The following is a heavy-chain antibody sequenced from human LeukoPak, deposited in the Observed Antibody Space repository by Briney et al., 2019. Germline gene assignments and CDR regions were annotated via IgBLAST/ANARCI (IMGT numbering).Heavy chain of an antibody. CDR2: INYGGST. CDR1: EMSFSAYY. CDR3: ARGFPPGSGSRGSHAFDV. J-gene: IGHJ3*01. D-gene: IGHD6-19*01. V-gene: IGHV4-34*01. Sequence: SETLSLTCAVSEMSFSAYYWNWIRQSPGKGLEWIGEINYGGSTKYTPSLEGRGTILIDTSKNQFSLKLTSVTAAGTAVYYCARGFPPGSGSRGSHAFDVWGQGTMVTVSS.